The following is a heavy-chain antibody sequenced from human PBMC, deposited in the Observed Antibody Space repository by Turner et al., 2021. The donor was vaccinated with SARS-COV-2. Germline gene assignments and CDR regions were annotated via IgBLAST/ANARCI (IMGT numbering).Heavy chain of an antibody. J-gene: IGHJ4*02. CDR1: GFTFSSYG. D-gene: IGHD4-4*01. CDR3: AKQQGLYSNPMYYFDY. V-gene: IGHV3-30*18. CDR2: TSYDGSNN. Sequence: QVQLVESGGGVVQPGRSLRLSCAASGFTFSSYGMHWVRQAPGKGLEWVAVTSYDGSNNYYADSVKGRVTISRDNSKNTLYLQMNSLRAEDTAVYYCAKQQGLYSNPMYYFDYWGQGTLVTVSS.